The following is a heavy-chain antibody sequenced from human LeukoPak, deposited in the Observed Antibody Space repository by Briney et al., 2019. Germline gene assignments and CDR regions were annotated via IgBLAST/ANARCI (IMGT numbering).Heavy chain of an antibody. CDR1: GGSFSGYY. J-gene: IGHJ4*02. D-gene: IGHD1-14*01. CDR2: INHSGST. CDR3: ARLLGRYKVGVDY. Sequence: SETLSLTCAVYGGSFSGYYWSWIRQPPGKGLEWIGEINHSGSTNYNPSLKSRVTISVDTSKNQFSLKLSSVTAADTAVYYCARLLGRYKVGVDYWGQGTLVTVSS. V-gene: IGHV4-34*01.